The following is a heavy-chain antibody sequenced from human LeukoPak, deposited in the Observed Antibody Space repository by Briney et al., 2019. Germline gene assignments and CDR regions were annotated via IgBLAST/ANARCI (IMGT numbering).Heavy chain of an antibody. CDR3: ARWELPGGYVY. V-gene: IGHV3-21*01. CDR2: ISGTSTYI. Sequence: GGSLRLSCAASGFTVSSNYMSWVRQAPGKGLEWVSSISGTSTYIYYADSVKGRFTISRDNAKNSVYLQMNSLRAEDTAVYYCARWELPGGYVYWGQGTLVTVSS. D-gene: IGHD1-26*01. CDR1: GFTVSSNY. J-gene: IGHJ4*02.